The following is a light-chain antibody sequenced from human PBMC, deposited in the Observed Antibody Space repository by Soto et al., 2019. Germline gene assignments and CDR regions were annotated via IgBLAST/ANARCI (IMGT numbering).Light chain of an antibody. J-gene: IGLJ2*01. CDR2: GNS. V-gene: IGLV1-40*01. CDR1: SSNTGAGYD. CDR3: QSYDSTLSVV. Sequence: QSVLTQPPSVSGASGQRVTISCTGSSSNTGAGYDVHWYQQVPGTAPKLLIFGNSNRPSGVPDRFSGSKSGTSASLAITGLQAEDEADYYCQSYDSTLSVVFGGGTKLTVL.